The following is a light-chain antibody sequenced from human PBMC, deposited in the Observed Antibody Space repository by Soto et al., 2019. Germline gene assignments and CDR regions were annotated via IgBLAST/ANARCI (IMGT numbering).Light chain of an antibody. CDR2: EVR. Sequence: QSVLTQPASMSGSPGQSITISCTGTSSDVGDYNYVSWYQQPPGKAPKLIIYEVRSRPSGVSNRFSGSKSGNTASLTISGLQADDEADYYCSSYTSSSTAVFGTGTKVTVL. CDR1: SSDVGDYNY. J-gene: IGLJ1*01. V-gene: IGLV2-14*01. CDR3: SSYTSSSTAV.